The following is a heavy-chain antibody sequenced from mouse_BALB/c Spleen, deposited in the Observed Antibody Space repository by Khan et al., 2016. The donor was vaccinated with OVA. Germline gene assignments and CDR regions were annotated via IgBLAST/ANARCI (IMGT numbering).Heavy chain of an antibody. CDR3: AKFDGIFYAVDY. Sequence: QMQLEESGPGLVAPSQSLSITCTVSGFSLTSYGVNWVRQPPGKGLEWLGVIWGDGGTTYHSALISRLSIIKDNSKSQVFLKLNSLQTDDTATYYCAKFDGIFYAVDYWGQGTSVTVSS. CDR1: GFSLTSYG. J-gene: IGHJ4*01. D-gene: IGHD2-3*01. CDR2: IWGDGGT. V-gene: IGHV2-3*01.